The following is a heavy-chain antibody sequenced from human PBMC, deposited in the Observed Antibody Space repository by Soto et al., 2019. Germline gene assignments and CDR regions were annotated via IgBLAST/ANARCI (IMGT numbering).Heavy chain of an antibody. J-gene: IGHJ5*02. CDR2: INHSGSP. Sequence: KPSETLSLTCAVHGGSFTGYYWSWILQPPGKGLEWIGEINHSGSPNYNPSLKSRVTISVDTSKNQFSLKPSAVPAADTAVYYCARGLVTMVRGVIITDGFDPRGQGALVTVAS. D-gene: IGHD3-10*01. V-gene: IGHV4-34*01. CDR1: GGSFTGYY. CDR3: ARGLVTMVRGVIITDGFDP.